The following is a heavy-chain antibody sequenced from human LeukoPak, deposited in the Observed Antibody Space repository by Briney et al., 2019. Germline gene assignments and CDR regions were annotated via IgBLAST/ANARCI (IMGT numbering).Heavy chain of an antibody. J-gene: IGHJ5*02. Sequence: PSETLSLTCAVYGGSFSGYYWSWIRQPPGKGLEWIGEINHSGSTNYNPSLKSRVTISVDTSKNQFSLKLSSVTAADTAVYYCARGHTGIAVAGTLTQRHSTGRRAWFDPWGQGTLVTVSS. D-gene: IGHD6-19*01. V-gene: IGHV4-34*01. CDR3: ARGHTGIAVAGTLTQRHSTGRRAWFDP. CDR1: GGSFSGYY. CDR2: INHSGST.